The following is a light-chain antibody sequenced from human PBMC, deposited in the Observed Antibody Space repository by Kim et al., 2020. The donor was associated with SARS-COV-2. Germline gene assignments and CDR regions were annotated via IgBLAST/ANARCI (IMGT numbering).Light chain of an antibody. CDR2: DVT. J-gene: IGLJ3*02. CDR3: CSYTGDYTLGV. Sequence: QSALTQPRSVSGSLGQSVTISCTGTSSDVGGYDFVSWYQHHPGRAPKLIIFDVTKRPSWVPDRFSGSESGNTASLAISGLLSEDEADYYCCSYTGDYTLGVFGGGTQLTVL. CDR1: SSDVGGYDF. V-gene: IGLV2-11*01.